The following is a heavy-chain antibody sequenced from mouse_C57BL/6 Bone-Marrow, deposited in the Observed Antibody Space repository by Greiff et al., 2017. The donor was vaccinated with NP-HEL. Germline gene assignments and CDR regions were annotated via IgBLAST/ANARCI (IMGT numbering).Heavy chain of an antibody. Sequence: EVQLQQSGPELVKPGASVKISCKASGYSFTGYYMNWVKQSPEKSLEWIGEINPSTGGTTYNQKFKAKATLTVDKSSSTAYMQLKSLTSEDSAVYYCAPRWLLRGWYFDVWGTGTTVTVSS. D-gene: IGHD2-3*01. J-gene: IGHJ1*03. CDR1: GYSFTGYY. CDR3: APRWLLRGWYFDV. V-gene: IGHV1-42*01. CDR2: INPSTGGT.